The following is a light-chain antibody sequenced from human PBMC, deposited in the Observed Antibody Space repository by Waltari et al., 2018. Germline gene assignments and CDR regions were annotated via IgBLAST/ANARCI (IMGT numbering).Light chain of an antibody. CDR1: SSAVGSYNL. J-gene: IGLJ3*02. CDR2: EVS. Sequence: QSALTQPASVSGSPGQSITISCTGTSSAVGSYNLVPCYQQHPGKAPKLMIYEVSKRPSGVSHRFSGSKSVNTASLTISGLQAEDEADYYCCSYAGSITWVFGGGTKLTVL. V-gene: IGLV2-23*02. CDR3: CSYAGSITWV.